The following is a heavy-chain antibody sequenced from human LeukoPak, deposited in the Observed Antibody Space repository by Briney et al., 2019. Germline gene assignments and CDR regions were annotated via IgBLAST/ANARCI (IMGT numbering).Heavy chain of an antibody. V-gene: IGHV4-4*07. J-gene: IGHJ4*02. D-gene: IGHD3-22*01. Sequence: SETLSLTCTVSGGSIGGSYYWNWIRQPAGKGLEWIGRIYSSGTANYNHSLKSRVAISVDTSKNQFSLRLTSMTAADTAIYYCARIIYYYETGGFRDYFDSWGQGTLVTVSS. CDR2: IYSSGTA. CDR1: GGSIGGSYY. CDR3: ARIIYYYETGGFRDYFDS.